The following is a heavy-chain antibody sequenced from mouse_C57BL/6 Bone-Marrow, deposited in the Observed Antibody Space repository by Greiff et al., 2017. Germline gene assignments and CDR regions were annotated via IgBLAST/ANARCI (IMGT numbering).Heavy chain of an antibody. CDR1: GYTFTDYE. V-gene: IGHV1-15*01. J-gene: IGHJ2*01. Sequence: QVQLQQSGAELVRPGASVTLSCKASGYTFTDYEMHWVKQTPVHGLEWIGAIDPETGGTAYNQKFKGKAILTADKSSSTAYMELRSLTSEDSAVYYCTTSWWGVLLYFDYWGQGTTLTVSS. CDR3: TTSWWGVLLYFDY. CDR2: IDPETGGT. D-gene: IGHD1-1*02.